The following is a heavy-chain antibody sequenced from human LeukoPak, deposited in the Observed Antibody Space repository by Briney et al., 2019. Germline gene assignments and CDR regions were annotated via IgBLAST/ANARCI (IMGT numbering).Heavy chain of an antibody. V-gene: IGHV4-34*01. CDR1: GGSFSGYY. J-gene: IGHJ4*02. D-gene: IGHD6-13*01. Sequence: PSETLSLTCAVYGGSFSGYYWSWIRQPPGKGLEWIGEINHSGSTNYNPSLKSQVTISVDTSKNQFSLKLSSVTAADTAVYYCARGAAGYWGQGTLVTVSS. CDR2: INHSGST. CDR3: ARGAAGY.